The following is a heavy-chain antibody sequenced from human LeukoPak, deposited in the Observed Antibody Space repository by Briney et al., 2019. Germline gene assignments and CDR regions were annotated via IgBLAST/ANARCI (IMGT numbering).Heavy chain of an antibody. Sequence: GESLRLSCAASGFTFSDYYMSWIRQAPGKGLEWVSYISSSGSTIYYADSVKGRFTISRDNAKNSLYLQMNSLRAEDTAVYYCARDHPSHYYDSSGLDYWGQGTLVTVSS. CDR2: ISSSGSTI. V-gene: IGHV3-11*01. CDR3: ARDHPSHYYDSSGLDY. D-gene: IGHD3-22*01. CDR1: GFTFSDYY. J-gene: IGHJ4*02.